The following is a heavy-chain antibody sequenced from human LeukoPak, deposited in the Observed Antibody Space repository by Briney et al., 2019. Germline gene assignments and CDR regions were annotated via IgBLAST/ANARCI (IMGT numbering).Heavy chain of an antibody. Sequence: GGSLRLSCAASGFTFSSYEMNWVRQAPGKGLEWVSYISSSGSTIYYADSVKGRFTISRDNAKNSLYLQMNSLRAEDTAVYYCAKDRRTYYYDSSGYHHWGQGTLVTVSS. CDR3: AKDRRTYYYDSSGYHH. D-gene: IGHD3-22*01. J-gene: IGHJ4*02. V-gene: IGHV3-48*03. CDR2: ISSSGSTI. CDR1: GFTFSSYE.